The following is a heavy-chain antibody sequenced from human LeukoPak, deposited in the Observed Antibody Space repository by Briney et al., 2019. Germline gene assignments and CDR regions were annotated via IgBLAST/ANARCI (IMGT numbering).Heavy chain of an antibody. CDR3: ARDSKELAARYYV. D-gene: IGHD6-6*01. V-gene: IGHV4-39*07. Sequence: PSETLALTCTVSGGSISTVNYYWGWIRQPPGKGLEWIGSIYYAGGTYYNPSLESRVTISVDTSKNQFSLKLSSVTAADTAVYYCARDSKELAARYYVWGKGTTVTVSS. J-gene: IGHJ6*04. CDR2: IYYAGGT. CDR1: GGSISTVNYY.